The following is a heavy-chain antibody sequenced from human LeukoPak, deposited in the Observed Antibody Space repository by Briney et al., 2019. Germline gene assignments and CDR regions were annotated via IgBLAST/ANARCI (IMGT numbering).Heavy chain of an antibody. CDR2: IYPYDSEI. V-gene: IGHV5-51*01. CDR1: GSLFTSYS. Sequence: GESLQISCKGSGSLFTSYSIAWVRQMPGKGLEWMGVIYPYDSEIRYSPSFQGQVTISADKSISTAYLQWSSLKASDTAMYYCARPNWARRYFDYWGQGTLVTVSS. J-gene: IGHJ4*02. D-gene: IGHD7-27*01. CDR3: ARPNWARRYFDY.